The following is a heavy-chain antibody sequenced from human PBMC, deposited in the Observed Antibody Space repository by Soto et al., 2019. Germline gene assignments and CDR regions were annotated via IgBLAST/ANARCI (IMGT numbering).Heavy chain of an antibody. CDR2: ISYDGSNK. CDR1: GFTFSSYG. Sequence: GGSLRLSCAASGFTFSSYGMHWVRQAPGKGLEWVAFISYDGSNKYYADSVKGRFTISRDNSKNTLYLQMNSLRAEDTAVYYCAKDITASALDWFDPWGQGTLVTVSS. J-gene: IGHJ5*02. D-gene: IGHD6-13*01. CDR3: AKDITASALDWFDP. V-gene: IGHV3-30*18.